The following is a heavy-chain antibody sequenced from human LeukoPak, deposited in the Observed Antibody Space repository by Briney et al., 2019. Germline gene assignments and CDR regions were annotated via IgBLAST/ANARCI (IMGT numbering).Heavy chain of an antibody. V-gene: IGHV1-18*01. CDR3: ARSREVEQLEYFQH. Sequence: ASVKVSCKASGYTFTSYGISWVRQAPGQGLERMGLISAYNGNTNYAQKLQGRVTMTTDTSTSTAYMELRSLRSDDTAVYYCARSREVEQLEYFQHWGQGTLVTVSS. D-gene: IGHD6-6*01. CDR1: GYTFTSYG. CDR2: ISAYNGNT. J-gene: IGHJ1*01.